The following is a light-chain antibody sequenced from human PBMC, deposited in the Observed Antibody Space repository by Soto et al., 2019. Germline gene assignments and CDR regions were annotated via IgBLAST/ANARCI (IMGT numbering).Light chain of an antibody. Sequence: EIVLTQSPGTLSLSPGERATLSCRASQSIRNFLSWYQQKPGQAPRLLIYDASNRATGIPARFSGSGSGTDFTLTISSLEPEDFAVYYCQQRSNWPITFGQGTRLEIK. J-gene: IGKJ5*01. V-gene: IGKV3-11*01. CDR1: QSIRNF. CDR3: QQRSNWPIT. CDR2: DAS.